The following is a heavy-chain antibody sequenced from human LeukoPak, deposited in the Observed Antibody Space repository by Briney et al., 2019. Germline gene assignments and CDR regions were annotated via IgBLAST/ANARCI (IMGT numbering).Heavy chain of an antibody. CDR3: AREGSVSLRGLS. D-gene: IGHD5/OR15-5a*01. CDR2: ISSSSSNI. V-gene: IGHV3-21*01. J-gene: IGHJ4*02. Sequence: GGSLRLSCAASGFTFSDYSMNWVRQAPGKGLEWVSSISSSSSNIYYADSLKGRFTISRDNAKSSLYLQMNSLRAEDTAVYYCAREGSVSLRGLSWGQGTLVTVSS. CDR1: GFTFSDYS.